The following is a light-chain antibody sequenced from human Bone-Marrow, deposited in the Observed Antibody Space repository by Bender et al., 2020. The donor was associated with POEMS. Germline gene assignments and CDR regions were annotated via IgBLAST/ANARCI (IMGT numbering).Light chain of an antibody. CDR3: AAWDAGLCCWV. CDR1: NSNIGTNA. J-gene: IGLJ3*02. CDR2: SDN. Sequence: QSVLTQPPSASGTPGQRVTISCSGSNSNIGTNAVNWYQQFPGTAPKLLIYSDNQRPSGVPDRFYAFKSGTSACLAISGLQSADEADYYCAAWDAGLCCWVFGGGTKLTVL. V-gene: IGLV1-44*01.